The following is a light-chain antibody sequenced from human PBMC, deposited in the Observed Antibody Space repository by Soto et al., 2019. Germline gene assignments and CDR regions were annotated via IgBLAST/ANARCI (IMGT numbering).Light chain of an antibody. CDR2: EVT. Sequence: QSALTQPASVSGSPGQSITISCAGTRDDIGAYDYVSWYQQHPGNAPKLLVYEVTNRPSGVSDRFSGSKSGNTASLTISGLQAEDEAGYYCNSYTNSIAVVFGGGTKVTVL. J-gene: IGLJ2*01. V-gene: IGLV2-14*01. CDR3: NSYTNSIAVV. CDR1: RDDIGAYDY.